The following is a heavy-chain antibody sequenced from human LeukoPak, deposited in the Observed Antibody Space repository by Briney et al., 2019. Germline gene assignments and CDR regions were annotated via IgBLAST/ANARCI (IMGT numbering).Heavy chain of an antibody. J-gene: IGHJ4*02. CDR2: INHSGST. CDR3: AVSGSPHYFDY. D-gene: IGHD1-26*01. Sequence: SETLSLTCTVSGASISSFYWSWLRQPPGKGLEWIGEINHSGSTNYNPSLKSRVTISVDTSKNQFSLKLRSLAAADTAVYYCAVSGSPHYFDYWGQGTLVTVSS. V-gene: IGHV4-34*01. CDR1: GASISSFY.